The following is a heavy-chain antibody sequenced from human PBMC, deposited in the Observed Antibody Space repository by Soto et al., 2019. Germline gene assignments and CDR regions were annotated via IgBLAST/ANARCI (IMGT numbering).Heavy chain of an antibody. J-gene: IGHJ6*01. CDR3: ARDLARPYCSGGSCPPSSGLYYYYYGMDV. D-gene: IGHD2-15*01. V-gene: IGHV1-18*01. Sequence: QVQLVQSGAEVKKPGASVKVSCKASGYTFTSYGISWVRQAPGQGLEWMGWISAYNGNTNYAQKLQGRVTMTTDTSTSTAYMELRSLRSDDTAVYYCARDLARPYCSGGSCPPSSGLYYYYYGMDVW. CDR2: ISAYNGNT. CDR1: GYTFTSYG.